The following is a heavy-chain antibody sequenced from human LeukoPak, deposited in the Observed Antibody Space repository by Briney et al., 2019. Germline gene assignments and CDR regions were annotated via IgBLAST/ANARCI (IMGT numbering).Heavy chain of an antibody. D-gene: IGHD3-16*02. J-gene: IGHJ3*02. CDR1: GITFGDYA. CDR3: AKANRYDYVWGSYRRDDAFDI. Sequence: PGGSLSLSCKASGITFGDYAMSWVRQAPGKGLEWVAVISYDGSNKYYADSVKGRFTISRDNSKNTLYLQMNSLRAEDTAVYYCAKANRYDYVWGSYRRDDAFDIWGQGTMATVSS. CDR2: ISYDGSNK. V-gene: IGHV3-30*04.